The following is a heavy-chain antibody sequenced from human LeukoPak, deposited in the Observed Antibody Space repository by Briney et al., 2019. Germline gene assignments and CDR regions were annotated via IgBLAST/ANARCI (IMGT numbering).Heavy chain of an antibody. Sequence: PGVSLRLSCVASGFSVSNYYMSWVRQAPGKGLEWVAVNNGGGTTYYADSVKGRFTISRDNSKNTVYFQMNSLRVEDTAIYYCARVALYALDVWGQGTKVTVSS. CDR2: NNGGGTT. CDR1: GFSVSNYY. D-gene: IGHD3-16*01. CDR3: ARVALYALDV. J-gene: IGHJ3*01. V-gene: IGHV3-53*01.